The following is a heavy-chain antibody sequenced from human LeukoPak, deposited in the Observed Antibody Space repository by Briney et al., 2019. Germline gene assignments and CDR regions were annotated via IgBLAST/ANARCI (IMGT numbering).Heavy chain of an antibody. J-gene: IGHJ4*02. CDR2: ISYDGSNK. V-gene: IGHV3-30-3*01. Sequence: PGRSLRLSCAASGFTFSSYAMHWVRQAPGKGLEWVAVISYDGSNKYYADSVKGRFTISRDNSKNTLYLQMNSLRAEDTAVYYCVRGSYSGSGSSSVLFGYWGQGTLVTVSS. CDR1: GFTFSSYA. CDR3: VRGSYSGSGSSSVLFGY. D-gene: IGHD3-10*01.